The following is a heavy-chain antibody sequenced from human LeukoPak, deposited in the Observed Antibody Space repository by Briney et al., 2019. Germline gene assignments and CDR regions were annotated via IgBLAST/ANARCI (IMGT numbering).Heavy chain of an antibody. D-gene: IGHD2/OR15-2a*01. Sequence: GGSLRLSCAASGFTFSSYSVSCVPQAPGKGLEWVANIKQDGSEKYYVDSVKGRFTVSRDNAKNSLYLQMNSLRAEDAAVYYCARGPPCREYCSLEFYFDYWGQGTLVTVSS. CDR3: ARGPPCREYCSLEFYFDY. CDR2: IKQDGSEK. J-gene: IGHJ4*02. V-gene: IGHV3-7*05. CDR1: GFTFSSYS.